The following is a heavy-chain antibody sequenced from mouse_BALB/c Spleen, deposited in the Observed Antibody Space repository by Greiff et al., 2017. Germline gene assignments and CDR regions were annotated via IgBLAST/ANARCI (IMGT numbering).Heavy chain of an antibody. V-gene: IGHV3-2*02. D-gene: IGHD4-1*01. Sequence: EVKLMESGPGLVKPSQSLSLTCTVTGYSITSDYAWNWIRQFPGNKLEWMGYISYSGSTSYNPSLKSRISITRDTSKNQFFLQLNSVTTEDTATYYCASSNWNYFDYWGQGTTLTVSS. CDR2: ISYSGST. CDR1: GYSITSDYA. CDR3: ASSNWNYFDY. J-gene: IGHJ2*01.